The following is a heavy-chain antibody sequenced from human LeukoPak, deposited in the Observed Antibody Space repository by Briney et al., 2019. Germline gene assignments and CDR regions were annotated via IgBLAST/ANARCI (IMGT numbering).Heavy chain of an antibody. J-gene: IGHJ4*02. Sequence: PPETLSLTCTVSGGSISSTSYYWGWIRQPPGKGLEWIGSIYYSGGTYYNPSLKSRVTISVDTSKNQFSLNLSSVTAADTAVYYCAGRHTVTVDYWGQGTLVTVSS. CDR3: AGRHTVTVDY. CDR2: IYYSGGT. D-gene: IGHD4-11*01. V-gene: IGHV4-39*01. CDR1: GGSISSTSYY.